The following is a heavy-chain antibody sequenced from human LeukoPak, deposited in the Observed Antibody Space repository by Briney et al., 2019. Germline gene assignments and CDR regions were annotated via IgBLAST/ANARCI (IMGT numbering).Heavy chain of an antibody. CDR1: GFAFSNYW. V-gene: IGHV3-74*01. CDR2: ITRDGSDA. Sequence: GGSLRLSCAASGFAFSNYWMHWVRQVPGKGLVWVSRITRDGSDANYADSVKGRFTISRDNARNTLYLQMNSLRAEDTAVYYCARDGDGYNFDYWGQGALVTVSS. CDR3: ARDGDGYNFDY. J-gene: IGHJ4*02. D-gene: IGHD5-24*01.